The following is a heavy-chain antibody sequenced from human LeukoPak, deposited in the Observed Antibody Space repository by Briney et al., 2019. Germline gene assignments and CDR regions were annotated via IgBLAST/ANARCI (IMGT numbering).Heavy chain of an antibody. D-gene: IGHD4-17*01. CDR3: ARDRGAGDPYYMDV. V-gene: IGHV4-4*02. Sequence: SETLSLTCTVSSGSIFNNNWWSWVRQPPGKGLEWIGQIFHSGSTSYSPSLKSRVTISMDKSKNQISLRLTSVTAADTAVYYCARDRGAGDPYYMDVWGKGTTVTISS. CDR1: SGSIFNNNW. J-gene: IGHJ6*03. CDR2: IFHSGST.